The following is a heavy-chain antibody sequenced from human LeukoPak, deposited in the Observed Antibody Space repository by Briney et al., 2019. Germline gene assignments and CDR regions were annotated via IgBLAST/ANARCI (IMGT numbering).Heavy chain of an antibody. CDR1: GYTFTGYY. D-gene: IGHD2-8*02. CDR2: INPNSGGT. Sequence: ASVKVSCKASGYTFTGYYMHWVRQAPGQGLEWMGWINPNSGGTNYAQKLQGRVTMTTDTSTSTAYMELRSLRSDDTAVYYCARDLVVYAYYYYYYMDVWGKGTTVTVPS. J-gene: IGHJ6*03. CDR3: ARDLVVYAYYYYYYMDV. V-gene: IGHV1-2*02.